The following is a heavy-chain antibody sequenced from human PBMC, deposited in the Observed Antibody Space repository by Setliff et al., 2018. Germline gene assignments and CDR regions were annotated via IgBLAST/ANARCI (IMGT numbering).Heavy chain of an antibody. CDR1: GGSFSNYY. J-gene: IGHJ4*02. V-gene: IGHV4-34*01. D-gene: IGHD3-10*01. CDR2: VSHSGST. CDR3: VASRAYTGAVEEWFLPKTFDF. Sequence: SETLSLTCAVYGGSFSNYYWSWIRQPPGKGLEWLGEVSHSGSTNYKPSLKGRVAMSVDTSKRQFSLKLSSVTAADAALYYCVASRAYTGAVEEWFLPKTFDFWGQGSPVTVSS.